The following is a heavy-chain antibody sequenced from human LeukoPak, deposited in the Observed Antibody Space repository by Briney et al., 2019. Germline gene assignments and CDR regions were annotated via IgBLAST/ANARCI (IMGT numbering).Heavy chain of an antibody. CDR1: GFTFSSYA. V-gene: IGHV3-23*01. Sequence: GRSLRLSCAASGFTFSSYAMSWVRQAPGKGLEWVSAISGSGGSTYYADSVKGRFTISRDNSKNTLYLQMNSLRAEDTAVYYCAKPSTYYYDSSGYYYWGQGTLVTVSS. CDR2: ISGSGGST. CDR3: AKPSTYYYDSSGYYY. J-gene: IGHJ4*02. D-gene: IGHD3-22*01.